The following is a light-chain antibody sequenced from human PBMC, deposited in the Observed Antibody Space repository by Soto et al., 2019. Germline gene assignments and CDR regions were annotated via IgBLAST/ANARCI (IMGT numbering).Light chain of an antibody. J-gene: IGKJ1*01. CDR2: KAS. V-gene: IGKV1-5*03. CDR1: QTISSW. Sequence: DIQMTQSPSTLSGSVGDRVTITCRASQTISSWLAWYQQKPGKAPKLPIYKASTLKSGVPSRFSGSGSGTEFTLTISDLQPDDFATYYCQQYQSDTWTFGQGTKVDIK. CDR3: QQYQSDTWT.